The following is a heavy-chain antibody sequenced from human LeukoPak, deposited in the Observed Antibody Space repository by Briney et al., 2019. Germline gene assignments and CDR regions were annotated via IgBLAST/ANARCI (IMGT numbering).Heavy chain of an antibody. J-gene: IGHJ6*03. CDR2: ISGGGGST. Sequence: PGGSLRLSCAASGFTFSSYAMSWVRQAPGKGLEWVSAISGGGGSTYYADSVKGRFTISGDNAKNSLYLQMNSLRAEDTAVYYCASWGYCSSTSCYLYYYYYMDVWGKGTTVTVSS. CDR1: GFTFSSYA. CDR3: ASWGYCSSTSCYLYYYYYMDV. V-gene: IGHV3-23*01. D-gene: IGHD2-2*01.